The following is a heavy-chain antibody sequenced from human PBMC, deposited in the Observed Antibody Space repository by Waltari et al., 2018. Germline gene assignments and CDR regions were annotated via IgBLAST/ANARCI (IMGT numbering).Heavy chain of an antibody. CDR2: IYFAGST. V-gene: IGHV4-39*07. CDR1: GDSSGSGYYY. J-gene: IGHJ3*02. Sequence: QLQLRESGPGLLKPSETLSLTCSVSGDSSGSGYYYCGWIRQAPGQGLEWIGSIYFAGSTYYNPSLKSRLTISVDTSKNQFSLRLSSVTAADTAVYYCAREVGGSSWSTTPRGDAFDIWGQGTMVTVSS. CDR3: AREVGGSSWSTTPRGDAFDI. D-gene: IGHD6-13*01.